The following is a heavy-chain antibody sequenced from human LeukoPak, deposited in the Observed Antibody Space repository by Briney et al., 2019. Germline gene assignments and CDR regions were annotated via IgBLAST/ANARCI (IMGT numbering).Heavy chain of an antibody. J-gene: IGHJ4*02. CDR2: ISANGGST. D-gene: IGHD6-13*01. CDR3: VKDLYKGDSASWYFFHY. CDR1: GFIISDYA. Sequence: PGGSLRLSCAASGFIISDYAMHWVRQAPGKGLEYVSGISANGGSTYYADSVKGRFTISRDTSKNTQYLQMSSLRAEDTAIYYCVKDLYKGDSASWYFFHYWGQGTLVTVSS. V-gene: IGHV3-64D*06.